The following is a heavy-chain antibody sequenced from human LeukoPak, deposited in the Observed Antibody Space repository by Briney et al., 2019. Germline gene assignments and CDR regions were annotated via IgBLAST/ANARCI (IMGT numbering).Heavy chain of an antibody. V-gene: IGHV4-34*01. Sequence: SETLSLTCAVYGGSFSGYYWSWIRQPPGKGLEWIGEINHSGSTNYNPSPKSRVTISVDTSKNQFSLKLSSVTAADTAVYYCARDGSPTTVRGCSSTSCYVGYDYWGQGTLVTVSS. D-gene: IGHD2-2*01. CDR1: GGSFSGYY. J-gene: IGHJ4*02. CDR3: ARDGSPTTVRGCSSTSCYVGYDY. CDR2: INHSGST.